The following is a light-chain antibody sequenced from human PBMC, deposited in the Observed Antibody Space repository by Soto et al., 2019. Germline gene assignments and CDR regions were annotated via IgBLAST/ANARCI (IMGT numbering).Light chain of an antibody. CDR1: SSDVGNYNL. CDR3: CSYAGSTTFRVL. CDR2: EGS. Sequence: QSALTQPASVSGSPRQSITISCTGTSSDVGNYNLVSWYQQHPGKAPKLMIYEGSKRPSGVSNRFSGSKSGNTASLTISGLQAEDEADYYCCSYAGSTTFRVLFGGGTKVTVL. V-gene: IGLV2-23*03. J-gene: IGLJ2*01.